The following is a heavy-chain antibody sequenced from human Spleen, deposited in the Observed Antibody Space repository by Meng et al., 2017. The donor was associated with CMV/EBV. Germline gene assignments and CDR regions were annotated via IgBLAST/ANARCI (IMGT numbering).Heavy chain of an antibody. V-gene: IGHV3-48*03. D-gene: IGHD2-21*01. CDR1: GFTFSSYE. CDR3: ARDLFPRAVADPLLA. Sequence: GESLKISCAASGFTFSSYEMNWVRQAPGKGLEWVSYISSGGNTKYYADSVKGRFTISRNNAKNSLYLQMNSLRAEDTALYHCARDLFPRAVADPLLAWGQGTLVTVSS. CDR2: ISSGGNTK. J-gene: IGHJ5*02.